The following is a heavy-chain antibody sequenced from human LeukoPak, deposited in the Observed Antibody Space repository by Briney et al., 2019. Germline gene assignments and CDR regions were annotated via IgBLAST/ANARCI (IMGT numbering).Heavy chain of an antibody. D-gene: IGHD6-19*01. CDR3: ARGGSSGSTGDY. J-gene: IGHJ4*02. CDR1: GFTFTTYG. Sequence: PGGSLRLSCAASGFTFTTYGMNWVRQAPGKGLEWISTISNSGSSTYYADSVKGRFTISRDNSKNTLYLQMNSLRAEDTAVYYCARGGSSGSTGDYWGQGTLVTVSS. CDR2: ISNSGSST. V-gene: IGHV3-23*01.